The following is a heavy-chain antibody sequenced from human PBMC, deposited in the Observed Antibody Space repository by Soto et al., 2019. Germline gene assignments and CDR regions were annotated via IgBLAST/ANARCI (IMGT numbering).Heavy chain of an antibody. CDR2: IYYSGST. Sequence: SETLSLTCTVSGGSISSGGYYWSWIRQHPGKGLEWIGYIYYSGSTYYNPSLKSRVIISVDTSKNQFSLKLSSVTAADTAVYYCARDPGYSYGDYYYGMDVWGQGTTVTVSS. D-gene: IGHD5-18*01. CDR1: GGSISSGGYY. J-gene: IGHJ6*02. CDR3: ARDPGYSYGDYYYGMDV. V-gene: IGHV4-31*03.